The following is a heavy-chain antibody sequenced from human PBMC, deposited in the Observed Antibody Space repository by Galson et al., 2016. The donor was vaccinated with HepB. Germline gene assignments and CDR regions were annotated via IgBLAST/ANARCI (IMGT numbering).Heavy chain of an antibody. J-gene: IGHJ2*01. D-gene: IGHD1-7*01. CDR3: TRSPYPGNYRGWAYFDL. CDR1: GGSFSAYY. CDR2: IDHSGST. Sequence: SETLSLTCAFYGGSFSAYYLTWIRQPPGKGLEWIGEIDHSGSTDYNPSLKSRVTISEDTSKKQFSLKLTSVTAADTAVYYCTRSPYPGNYRGWAYFDLWGRGTLVTVSS. V-gene: IGHV4-34*01.